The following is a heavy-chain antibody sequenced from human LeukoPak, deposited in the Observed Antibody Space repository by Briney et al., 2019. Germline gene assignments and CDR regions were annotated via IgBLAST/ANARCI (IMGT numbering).Heavy chain of an antibody. CDR3: ARGVRDGYNLGFDY. Sequence: ASVKVSCKASGYTFTSYGISWVRQATGQGLEWMGWMNPNSGNTGYAQKFQGRVTMTRNTSISTAYMELSSLRSEDTAVYYCARGVRDGYNLGFDYWGQGTLVTVSS. V-gene: IGHV1-8*02. J-gene: IGHJ4*02. CDR1: GYTFTSYG. CDR2: MNPNSGNT. D-gene: IGHD5-24*01.